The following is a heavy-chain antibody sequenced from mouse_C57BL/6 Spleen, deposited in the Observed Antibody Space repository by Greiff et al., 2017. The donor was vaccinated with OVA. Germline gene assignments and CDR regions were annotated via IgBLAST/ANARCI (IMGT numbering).Heavy chain of an antibody. CDR1: GFTFSDYG. Sequence: EVQLVESGGGLVKPGGSLKLSCAASGFTFSDYGMHWVRQAPEKGLEWVAYISSGSSTIYYADTVKGRFTISRDNAKNTLFLQMTSLRSEDSAMYYCATLYYGSGTYWGQGTLVTVSA. D-gene: IGHD1-1*01. J-gene: IGHJ3*01. CDR3: ATLYYGSGTY. V-gene: IGHV5-17*01. CDR2: ISSGSSTI.